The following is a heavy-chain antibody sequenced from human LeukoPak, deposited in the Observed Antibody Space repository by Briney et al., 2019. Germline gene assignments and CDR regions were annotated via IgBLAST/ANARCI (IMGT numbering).Heavy chain of an antibody. J-gene: IGHJ4*02. Sequence: SETLSLTCTVSGDSISNYYWSWIRQPPGKGLEWIAYIYHTGSTNYNPSLKSRVTISVDTSKNHFSLKLNSVTAADTAVYYCARHSTRYGYNIYYFDSWGQGTLVTVSS. D-gene: IGHD5-24*01. CDR2: IYHTGST. CDR1: GDSISNYY. V-gene: IGHV4-59*08. CDR3: ARHSTRYGYNIYYFDS.